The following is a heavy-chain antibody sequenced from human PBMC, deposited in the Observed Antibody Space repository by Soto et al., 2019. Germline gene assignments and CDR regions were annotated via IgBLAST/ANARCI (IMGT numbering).Heavy chain of an antibody. J-gene: IGHJ2*01. CDR2: IIPIFGTA. Sequence: QVQLVQSGAEVKKPGSSVKVSCKASGGTFSSYAISWVRQAPGQGLEWMGGIIPIFGTANYAQKFQGRVTITADESTSTGYRELSSLRSEDTAVYYCARVRSGRITMILVVRDWYFDLWGRCTLVTVSS. CDR3: ARVRSGRITMILVVRDWYFDL. V-gene: IGHV1-69*01. D-gene: IGHD3-22*01. CDR1: GGTFSSYA.